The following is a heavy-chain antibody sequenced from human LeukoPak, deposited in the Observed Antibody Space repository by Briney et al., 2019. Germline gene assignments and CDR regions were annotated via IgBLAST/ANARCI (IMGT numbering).Heavy chain of an antibody. CDR1: GFTVSSNY. CDR3: AREVRGAAAAKYYFDY. CDR2: IYSGGST. J-gene: IGHJ4*02. Sequence: GGSLRLSCAASGFTVSSNYMSWVRQAPGKGLEWVSVIYSGGSTYYADSVRGRFTISRDNSKNTLYLQMNSLRAEDTAVYYCAREVRGAAAAKYYFDYWGQGTLVTVSS. V-gene: IGHV3-66*01. D-gene: IGHD6-13*01.